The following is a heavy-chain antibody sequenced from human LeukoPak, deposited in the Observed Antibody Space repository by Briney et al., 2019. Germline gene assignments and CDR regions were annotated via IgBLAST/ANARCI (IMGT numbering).Heavy chain of an antibody. J-gene: IGHJ4*02. CDR2: VYYSGTT. CDR3: ARRPTFGVDY. Sequence: SETLSLTCTVSGGSISSSSYFWGWICQPPGKGLEWIGSVYYSGTTYYNPSLKSRVIISVDTSKNQFSLKLNSVTAADTAVYYCARRPTFGVDYWGQGTLVTVSS. V-gene: IGHV4-39*01. D-gene: IGHD3-16*01. CDR1: GGSISSSSYF.